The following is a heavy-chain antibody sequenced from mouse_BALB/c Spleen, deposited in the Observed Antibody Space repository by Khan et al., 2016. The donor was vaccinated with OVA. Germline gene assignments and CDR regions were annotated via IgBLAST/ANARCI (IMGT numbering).Heavy chain of an antibody. CDR1: GYSITSDYA. CDR3: ARVYGGDFDY. J-gene: IGHJ2*01. Sequence: EVQLQESGPGLVKPSQSLSLTCTVTGYSITSDYAWNWIRQFPGNKLEWLGYISSSGNTKYNPSLKSRISVTRDTSKNQFFLQLNSVTTEDTATYDCARVYGGDFDYWGQGTTLTGSS. D-gene: IGHD2-10*02. V-gene: IGHV3-2*02. CDR2: ISSSGNT.